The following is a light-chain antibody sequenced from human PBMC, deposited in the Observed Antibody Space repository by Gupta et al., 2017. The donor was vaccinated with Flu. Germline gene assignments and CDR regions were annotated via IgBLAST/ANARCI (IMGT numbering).Light chain of an antibody. CDR1: QSILKSSKNKNY. V-gene: IGKV4-1*01. CDR3: EQYDSNPPWT. CDR2: WAS. Sequence: DIVMTQSPDSLAVSLGERATINCKSSQSILKSSKNKNYLAWYQQKPRQPPKLLIYWASARASGVPDRFSGSGSGTDFTLTISNLQAEDVAVYYCEQYDSNPPWTFGQGTKVEVK. J-gene: IGKJ1*01.